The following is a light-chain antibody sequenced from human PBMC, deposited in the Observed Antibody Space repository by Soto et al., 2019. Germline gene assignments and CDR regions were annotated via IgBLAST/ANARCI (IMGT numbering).Light chain of an antibody. Sequence: EIVMTQSPATLSVSPGERATLSCRASQSVSSNLAWYQQKPGQAPRLLIYGASTSATGIPARFSGSGSGTKFTLTISSLQSEDFAVYYCQQYNNWPWTFGQGTKVEIK. CDR1: QSVSSN. CDR3: QQYNNWPWT. CDR2: GAS. V-gene: IGKV3-15*01. J-gene: IGKJ1*01.